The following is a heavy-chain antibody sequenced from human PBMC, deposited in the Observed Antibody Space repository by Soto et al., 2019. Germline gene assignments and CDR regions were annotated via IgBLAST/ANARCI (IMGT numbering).Heavy chain of an antibody. CDR3: ARRTVHQQLVGGFDY. CDR2: IYPGDSDT. J-gene: IGHJ4*02. CDR1: GYSFTSYW. Sequence: GESLKISCKGSGYSFTSYWIGWVRQMPGKGLEWMGIIYPGDSDTRYSPSFQGQVTISADKSISTAYLQWSSLKASDTAMYYCARRTVHQQLVGGFDYWGQRTLVTVSS. V-gene: IGHV5-51*01. D-gene: IGHD6-13*01.